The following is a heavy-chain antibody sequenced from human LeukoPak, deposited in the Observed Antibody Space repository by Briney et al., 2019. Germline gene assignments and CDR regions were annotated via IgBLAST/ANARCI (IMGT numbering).Heavy chain of an antibody. V-gene: IGHV4-34*01. CDR2: INHSGSA. J-gene: IGHJ4*02. CDR1: GGSLSGSY. Sequence: SETLSLTCAVYGGSLSGSYWSWIRQPPGKGLEWIGEINHSGSANYNPSLKSRVTPSIDKSKNQFSLNVNSVTAADTAVYYCARARRDSGYYKVDYWGQGTLVTASS. CDR3: ARARRDSGYYKVDY. D-gene: IGHD3-3*01.